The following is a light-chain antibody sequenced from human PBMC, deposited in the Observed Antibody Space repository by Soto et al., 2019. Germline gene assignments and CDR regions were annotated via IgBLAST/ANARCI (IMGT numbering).Light chain of an antibody. V-gene: IGKV1-39*01. CDR3: QRTYRPPT. J-gene: IGKJ5*01. CDR1: QIVSSS. Sequence: DIQMTPSPSSLYASVGDIATITCRASQIVSSSLNWYQKKPGEPTKLLIYGASTLQGGVPSRFSCSGCGKDTTLTISLLQAEDFVNYWRQRTYRPPTFGQGTRLEIK. CDR2: GAS.